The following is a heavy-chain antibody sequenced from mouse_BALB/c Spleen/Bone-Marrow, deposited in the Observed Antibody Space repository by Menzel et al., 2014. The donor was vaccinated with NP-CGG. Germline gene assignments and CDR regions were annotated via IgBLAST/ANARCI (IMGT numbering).Heavy chain of an antibody. D-gene: IGHD2-3*01. J-gene: IGHJ2*01. V-gene: IGHV5-9-1*01. CDR2: ISSGGSYT. CDR3: ARQDGSDY. Sequence: EVKVVDSGGGLVKPGGSLKLSCAASGFTFSNYAMSWVRQTPEKRLEWVAIISSGGSYTYYPDSVKGRFTISRDNAKTILYLQMSSLRSEDTAMYYCARQDGSDYWGQGTTLTVSS. CDR1: GFTFSNYA.